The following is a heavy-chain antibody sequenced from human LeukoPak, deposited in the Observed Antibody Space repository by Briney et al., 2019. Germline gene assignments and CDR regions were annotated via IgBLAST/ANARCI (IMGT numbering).Heavy chain of an antibody. V-gene: IGHV3-23*01. J-gene: IGHJ4*02. CDR2: IAVTGGT. D-gene: IGHD2-15*01. CDR3: AKAPVTTCSGTFCYPFDY. CDR1: GFTFNNYA. Sequence: GGSLRLSCAASGFTFNNYAMSWVRQAPGKGLEWVSAIAVTGGTYHADSVRGRLTISRDSSKNTLYLQMSSLRAEDAGVYYCAKAPVTTCSGTFCYPFDYWGQGTLVTVSS.